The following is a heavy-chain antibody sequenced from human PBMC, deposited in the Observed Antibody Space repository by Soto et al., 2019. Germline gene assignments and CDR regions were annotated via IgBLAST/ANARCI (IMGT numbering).Heavy chain of an antibody. V-gene: IGHV4-34*01. CDR1: GGSFSGYY. CDR3: ARGPGFRAAAGTPRYWFDP. D-gene: IGHD6-13*01. CDR2: INHSGST. J-gene: IGHJ5*02. Sequence: SETLSLTCAVYGGSFSGYYWSWIRQPPGKGLEWIGEINHSGSTNYNPSLKSRVTISVDTSKNQFSLKLSSVTAADTAVYYCARGPGFRAAAGTPRYWFDPWGQGTLVTVSS.